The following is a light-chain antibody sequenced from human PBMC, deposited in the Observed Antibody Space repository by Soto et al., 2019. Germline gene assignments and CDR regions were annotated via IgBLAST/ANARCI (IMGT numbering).Light chain of an antibody. CDR2: EGS. Sequence: QSVLTQPASVSGSPGQSITISCTGTSSDIGGYKYVSWYQQHPGKAPKLMIYEGSKRPSGVPDRFSGSKSGNTASLTISGLQAEDEADYYCCSYAGTFYVFGTGTKVTVL. CDR1: SSDIGGYKY. V-gene: IGLV2-8*01. J-gene: IGLJ1*01. CDR3: CSYAGTFYV.